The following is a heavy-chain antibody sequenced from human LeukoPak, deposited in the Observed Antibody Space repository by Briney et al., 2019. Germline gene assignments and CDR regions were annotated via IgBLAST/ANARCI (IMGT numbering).Heavy chain of an antibody. CDR3: AREVGRGYSYGYIDY. CDR2: IIPILGIA. D-gene: IGHD5-18*01. CDR1: GGTFSSYA. J-gene: IGHJ4*02. Sequence: SVKVSCKASGGTFSSYAISWVRQAPGQGLEWMGRIIPILGIANYAQKFQGRVTITADKSTSTAYMELSSLRSEDTAVYYCAREVGRGYSYGYIDYWGQGTLVTVSS. V-gene: IGHV1-69*04.